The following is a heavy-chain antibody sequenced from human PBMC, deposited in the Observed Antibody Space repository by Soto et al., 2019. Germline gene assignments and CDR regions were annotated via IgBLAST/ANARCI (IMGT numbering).Heavy chain of an antibody. J-gene: IGHJ3*02. V-gene: IGHV1-69*06. CDR3: ARVSYYDFWSGQGSASYHDAFDI. CDR2: IIPIFGTA. D-gene: IGHD3-3*01. Sequence: SVKVSCKASGGTFSSYAISWVRQAPGQGLEWMGGIIPIFGTANYAQKFQGRVTITADKSTSTAYMELSSLRSEDTDVYYCARVSYYDFWSGQGSASYHDAFDIWG. CDR1: GGTFSSYA.